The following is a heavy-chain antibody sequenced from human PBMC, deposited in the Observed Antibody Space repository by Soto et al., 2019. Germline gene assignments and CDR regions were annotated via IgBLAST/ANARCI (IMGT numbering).Heavy chain of an antibody. CDR1: GFTFSSSA. J-gene: IGHJ5*02. CDR2: IVLGNGNT. V-gene: IGHV1-58*01. Sequence: SVKVSCKASGFTFSSSAVQWVRRARGQRLEWIGWIVLGNGNTNYAQKFQERVTITRDMSTSTAYMEVRSLTSDDTAVYYCATRIGNIGWYWLDTWGQGTLVTVSS. D-gene: IGHD6-19*01. CDR3: ATRIGNIGWYWLDT.